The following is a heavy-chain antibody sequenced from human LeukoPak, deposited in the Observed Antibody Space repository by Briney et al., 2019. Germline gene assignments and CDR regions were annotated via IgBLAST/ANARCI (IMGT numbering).Heavy chain of an antibody. J-gene: IGHJ4*02. CDR1: GFTFSSYE. D-gene: IGHD6-13*01. CDR3: AVQRTLWQQVLDH. V-gene: IGHV3-48*03. CDR2: ISSSGSTI. Sequence: QAGGSLRLSCAASGFTFSSYEMNWVRQAPGKGLEWVSYISSSGSTIYYADSVKGRFTISRDNAKNSLYLQMNSLRAEDTAVYYCAVQRTLWQQVLDHWGQGTLVTVSS.